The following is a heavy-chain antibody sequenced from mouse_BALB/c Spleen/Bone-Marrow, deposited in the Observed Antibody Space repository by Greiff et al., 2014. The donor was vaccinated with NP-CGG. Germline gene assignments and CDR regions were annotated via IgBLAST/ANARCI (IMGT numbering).Heavy chain of an antibody. J-gene: IGHJ2*01. CDR3: ARFGRYYFDY. Sequence: VQLVESGAELVRPGTAVNVSCKASGYAFTNYLIEWVKQRPGQGLEWIGVINPGSGGANYNEKFKGEATLTADKSSSTAYMQLSSLTSDDSAVYFCARFGRYYFDYWGQGTTLTVSS. CDR2: INPGSGGA. CDR1: GYAFTNYL. V-gene: IGHV1-54*01.